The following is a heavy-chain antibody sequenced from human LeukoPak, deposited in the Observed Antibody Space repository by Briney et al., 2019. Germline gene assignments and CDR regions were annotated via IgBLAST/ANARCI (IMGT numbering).Heavy chain of an antibody. Sequence: GGSLRLSCAASGFTFSSYSMNWVRQAPGKGLEWVSSISSSSSYIYYADSVKGRFTISRDNAKNSLYLQMNSLRAEDTAVYYCACEVQGYSYGLYYFDYWGQGTLVTVSS. V-gene: IGHV3-21*01. CDR1: GFTFSSYS. CDR2: ISSSSSYI. CDR3: ACEVQGYSYGLYYFDY. D-gene: IGHD5-18*01. J-gene: IGHJ4*02.